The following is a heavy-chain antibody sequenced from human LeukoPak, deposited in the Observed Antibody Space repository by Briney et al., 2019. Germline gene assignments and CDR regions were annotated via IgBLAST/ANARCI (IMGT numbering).Heavy chain of an antibody. J-gene: IGHJ4*02. CDR1: GGSLSGYY. V-gene: IGHV4-59*01. CDR3: ARQNWKQLDY. Sequence: SETLSLTCAVYGGSLSGYYWSWIRQPPGKGLEWIGYIYYSGSTDYNPSLKSRVTISVDTSKNQFSLRLSSVTAADTAVYYCARQNWKQLDYWGQGTLVTVSS. D-gene: IGHD5-18*01. CDR2: IYYSGST.